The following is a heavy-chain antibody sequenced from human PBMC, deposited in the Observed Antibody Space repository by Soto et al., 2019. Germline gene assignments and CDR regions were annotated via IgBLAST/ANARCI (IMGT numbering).Heavy chain of an antibody. V-gene: IGHV4-59*01. J-gene: IGHJ4*02. CDR1: GGSISSYY. D-gene: IGHD7-27*01. CDR2: IYYSGST. CDR3: ARGPGDAENNEYYFDY. Sequence: SETLSLTCTVSGGSISSYYWSWIRQPPGKGLEWIGYIYYSGSTNYNPSLKSRVTISVDTSKNQFSLKLSSVTAADTAVYSCARGPGDAENNEYYFDYWGQGTLVTVSS.